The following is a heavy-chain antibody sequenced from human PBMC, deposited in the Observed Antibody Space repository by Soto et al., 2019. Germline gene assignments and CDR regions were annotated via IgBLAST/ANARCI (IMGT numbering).Heavy chain of an antibody. CDR1: GFTFSSYA. CDR3: AKDRNYPRDQFHY. D-gene: IGHD1-7*01. J-gene: IGHJ4*02. CDR2: ISGSGGST. V-gene: IGHV3-23*01. Sequence: GGSLRLSCAASGFTFSSYAMSWVRQAPGKGLEWVSAISGSGGSTYYADSVKGRFSISRDNSKNTLYLQMNSLRAEDTAVFYCAKDRNYPRDQFHYWGQGTLVTVSS.